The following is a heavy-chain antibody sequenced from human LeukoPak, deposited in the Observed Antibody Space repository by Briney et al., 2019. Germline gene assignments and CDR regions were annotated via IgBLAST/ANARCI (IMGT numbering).Heavy chain of an antibody. Sequence: PSETLSLTCTVSGGSISSGSYYWSWIRQPPGKGLEWIGYIYYSGSTYYNPSLKSRVTISVDTSKNQFSLKLSSVTAADTAVYYCARKPGVAAAGLDYWGQGTLVTVSS. CDR3: ARKPGVAAAGLDY. V-gene: IGHV4-30-4*01. CDR1: GGSISSGSYY. J-gene: IGHJ4*02. D-gene: IGHD6-13*01. CDR2: IYYSGST.